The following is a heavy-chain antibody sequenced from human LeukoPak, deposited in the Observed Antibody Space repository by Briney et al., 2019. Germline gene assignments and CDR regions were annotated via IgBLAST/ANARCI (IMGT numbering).Heavy chain of an antibody. CDR1: GGSISSGGYS. Sequence: SQTLSLTCAVSGGSISSGGYSWNWIRQPPGKGLEWIAYIYNSGSTSYNPSLKSRVTISVDTSKNQFSLKLSSVTAADTAVYYCARCPGEPRGIQLWLKPTRIDPWGQGTLVTVSS. V-gene: IGHV4-30-4*07. CDR2: IYNSGST. D-gene: IGHD5-18*01. CDR3: ARCPGEPRGIQLWLKPTRIDP. J-gene: IGHJ5*02.